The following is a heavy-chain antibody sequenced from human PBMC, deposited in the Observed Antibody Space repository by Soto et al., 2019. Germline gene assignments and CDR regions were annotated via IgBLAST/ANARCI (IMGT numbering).Heavy chain of an antibody. Sequence: EVQLVESGGGLVQPGGSLRLSCAASGFTFSSYYMSWVRQAQGKGLEWVANVNGDGSEKYYVDSVKGRFTISRDNSKNTLYLQMNSLRGEDTAVYYCAKGHGYGFDYWGQGTLVTVSS. V-gene: IGHV3-7*03. D-gene: IGHD5-18*01. CDR2: VNGDGSEK. CDR1: GFTFSSYY. CDR3: AKGHGYGFDY. J-gene: IGHJ4*02.